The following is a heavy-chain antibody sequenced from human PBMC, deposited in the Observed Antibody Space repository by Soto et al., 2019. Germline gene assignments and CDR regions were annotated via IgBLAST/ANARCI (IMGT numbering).Heavy chain of an antibody. D-gene: IGHD3-3*01. J-gene: IGHJ6*02. CDR3: ARDNILGILYGGMDV. CDR1: GGSISSGDYY. Sequence: SETLSLTCTVSGGSISSGDYYWSWIRQPPGKGLEWIGYIYYSGSTYYNPSLKRRGTISVDTSKNQFSLKLSSVTAADTAVYYCARDNILGILYGGMDVWGQGTTVTVSS. CDR2: IYYSGST. V-gene: IGHV4-30-4*01.